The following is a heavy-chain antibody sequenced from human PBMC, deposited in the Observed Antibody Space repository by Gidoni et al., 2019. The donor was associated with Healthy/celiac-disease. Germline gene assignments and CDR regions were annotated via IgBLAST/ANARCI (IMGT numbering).Heavy chain of an antibody. CDR1: GFTFSSYG. Sequence: QVQLVESGGGVVQPGRSLRLSCAASGFTFSSYGMHWVRQAPGKGLEWVAVIWYDGSNKYYADSVKGRFTISRDNSKNTLYLQMNSLRAEDTAVYYCARGFLAVAGPPTDWFDPWGQGTLVTVSS. CDR3: ARGFLAVAGPPTDWFDP. CDR2: IWYDGSNK. V-gene: IGHV3-33*01. J-gene: IGHJ5*02. D-gene: IGHD6-19*01.